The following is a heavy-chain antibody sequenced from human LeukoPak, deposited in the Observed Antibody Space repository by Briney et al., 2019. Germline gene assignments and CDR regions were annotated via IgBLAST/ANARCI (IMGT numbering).Heavy chain of an antibody. CDR2: FNHSGST. V-gene: IGHV4-34*01. CDR1: GGSFSGYY. J-gene: IGHJ6*03. CDR3: ARGSRGSIAARGTPYYMDV. Sequence: SETLSLTCAVYGGSFSGYYWSWIRQPPGKGLEWIGEFNHSGSTNYNPSLKSRVTISVDTSKNQFSLKLSSVTAADTAVYYCARGSRGSIAARGTPYYMDVWGKGTTVTVSS. D-gene: IGHD6-6*01.